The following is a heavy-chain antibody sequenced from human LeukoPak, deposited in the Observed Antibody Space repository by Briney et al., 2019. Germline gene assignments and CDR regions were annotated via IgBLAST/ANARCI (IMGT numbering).Heavy chain of an antibody. CDR2: ISSSSSYI. Sequence: GGSLRLSCAASGFTFSSYSMKWVRQAPGKGLEWVSFISSSSSYIYYADSVKGRFTISRDNAKNSLYLQMNSLRAEDTAVYYCARGTMFPYYFDYWGQGTLVTVSS. J-gene: IGHJ4*02. CDR1: GFTFSSYS. D-gene: IGHD3-10*02. CDR3: ARGTMFPYYFDY. V-gene: IGHV3-21*01.